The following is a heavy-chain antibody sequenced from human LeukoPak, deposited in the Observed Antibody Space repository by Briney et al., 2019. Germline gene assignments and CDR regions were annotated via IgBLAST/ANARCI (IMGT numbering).Heavy chain of an antibody. CDR2: MNPNSGNT. CDR3: AILTTPYGGNSAFDY. CDR1: GYIFTSDD. V-gene: IGHV1-8*01. D-gene: IGHD4-23*01. J-gene: IGHJ4*02. Sequence: GASVKVSCKASGYIFTSDDINWVRQATGQGLEWMGWMNPNSGNTGYAQKFQGRVTMTRNTSISTAYMELSSLRSEDTAVYYCAILTTPYGGNSAFDYWGQGTLVTVSS.